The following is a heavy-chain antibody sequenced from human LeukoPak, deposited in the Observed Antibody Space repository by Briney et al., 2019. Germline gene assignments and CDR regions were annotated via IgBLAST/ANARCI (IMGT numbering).Heavy chain of an antibody. J-gene: IGHJ5*02. D-gene: IGHD4-17*01. CDR2: IRGDGRAT. Sequence: GGSLRLSCAASGFIFTDYWMHWVRQGPGKELVWVARIRGDGRATTYADSVKGRFTISRDNAMSTAFLQMKSLRAEDTGIYYCARDEPTVTTGPPVGPWGQGNLVTVSS. CDR1: GFIFTDYW. CDR3: ARDEPTVTTGPPVGP. V-gene: IGHV3-74*01.